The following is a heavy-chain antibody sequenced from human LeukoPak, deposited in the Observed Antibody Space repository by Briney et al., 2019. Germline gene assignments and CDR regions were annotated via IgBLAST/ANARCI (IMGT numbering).Heavy chain of an antibody. CDR1: GFTFSSYA. V-gene: IGHV3-30-3*02. CDR3: AKRSTGTFFWDS. D-gene: IGHD4-17*01. J-gene: IGHJ4*02. CDR2: ISYDGSNK. Sequence: GRSLRLSCAASGFTFSSYAMHWVRQAPGKGLEWVAVISYDGSNKYYADSVKGRFTISRDNSKNTLYLQMNSLRAEDTAVYYCAKRSTGTFFWDSWGQGTLVTVSS.